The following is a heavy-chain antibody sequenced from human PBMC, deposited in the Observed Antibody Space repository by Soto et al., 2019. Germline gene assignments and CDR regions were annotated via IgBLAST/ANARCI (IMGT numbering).Heavy chain of an antibody. J-gene: IGHJ4*02. Sequence: KPSETLSLTCTVSGVSISSAGYYWTWIRQHPGKGLEWIGYIYYSGNTYYNPSLKSRVTISGDTPKNQFSLKLSSVTTADTAVYYCARVYCTGTSCYTLDYWGQGTLVTVSS. V-gene: IGHV4-31*03. CDR1: GVSISSAGYY. CDR3: ARVYCTGTSCYTLDY. CDR2: IYYSGNT. D-gene: IGHD2-2*02.